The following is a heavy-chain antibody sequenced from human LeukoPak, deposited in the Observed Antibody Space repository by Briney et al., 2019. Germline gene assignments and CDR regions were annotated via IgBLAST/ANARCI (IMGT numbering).Heavy chain of an antibody. J-gene: IGHJ5*02. Sequence: GSVKVSCKASGYTFTSYYIHWVRRAPGQGLEWMGIINPSGGSTTYAQRFRGRITMTRDTSTTTVYMELSSLRSEDTALYYCARDRSSRYSSSEGCFDPWGQGALVTVSS. CDR2: INPSGGST. D-gene: IGHD6-13*01. CDR3: ARDRSSRYSSSEGCFDP. V-gene: IGHV1-46*01. CDR1: GYTFTSYY.